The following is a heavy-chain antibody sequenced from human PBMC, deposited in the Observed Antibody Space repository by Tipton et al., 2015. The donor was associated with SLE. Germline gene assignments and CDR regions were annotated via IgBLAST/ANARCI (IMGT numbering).Heavy chain of an antibody. CDR1: GGSISGYY. V-gene: IGHV4-59*08. D-gene: IGHD5-12*01. Sequence: LRLSCTVSGGSISGYYWSWIRQPPGKGLEWIGYIFYSGSTNYNPSLKSRVTISVDTSKNQFSLKLSSMTAADTAVYYCARHGGYVPYFDYWGQGSLVTVSS. CDR2: IFYSGST. CDR3: ARHGGYVPYFDY. J-gene: IGHJ4*02.